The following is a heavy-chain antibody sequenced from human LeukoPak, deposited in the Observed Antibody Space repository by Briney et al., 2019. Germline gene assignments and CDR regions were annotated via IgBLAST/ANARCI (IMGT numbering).Heavy chain of an antibody. CDR2: LSGSGGST. J-gene: IGHJ4*02. V-gene: IGHV3-23*01. D-gene: IGHD3-22*01. Sequence: GGSLRLSCAASGFTFSSYAMSWVRQAPGKGLEWVSALSGSGGSTYYADSVKGRFTISRDNSQNTLSLQMNSLEAEDTAVYYCAKGLDSSGYSKYYFDSWGQGTLVTVSA. CDR3: AKGLDSSGYSKYYFDS. CDR1: GFTFSSYA.